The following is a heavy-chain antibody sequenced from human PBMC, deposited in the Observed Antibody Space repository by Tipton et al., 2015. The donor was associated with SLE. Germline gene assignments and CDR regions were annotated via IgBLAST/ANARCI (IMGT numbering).Heavy chain of an antibody. CDR3: ARDPTMYSSSWTFDY. CDR1: GGSISSGGYY. V-gene: IGHV4-31*03. J-gene: IGHJ4*02. Sequence: TLSLTCTVSGGSISSGGYYWSWIRQHPGKGLEWIGYIYYSGSTYYNPSLKSRVTISVDTSKNQFSLKLSSVTAADTAVYYRARDPTMYSSSWTFDYWGQGTLVTVSS. CDR2: IYYSGST. D-gene: IGHD6-13*01.